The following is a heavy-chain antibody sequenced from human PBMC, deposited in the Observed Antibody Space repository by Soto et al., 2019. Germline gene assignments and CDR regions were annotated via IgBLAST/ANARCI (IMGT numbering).Heavy chain of an antibody. CDR1: GFTFNSYG. J-gene: IGHJ6*02. Sequence: QIQLVESGGGVVQPGRSLRLSCTASGFTFNSYGFNWVRQAPGKGLEWVAVIWYDGNTKYYADSVKGRFTFSRDNLKNTLYLQINSLTAEDTAVYYCARPLVAPVAGPYYYGMDVWGQGTTVTVSS. V-gene: IGHV3-33*01. D-gene: IGHD6-19*01. CDR2: IWYDGNTK. CDR3: ARPLVAPVAGPYYYGMDV.